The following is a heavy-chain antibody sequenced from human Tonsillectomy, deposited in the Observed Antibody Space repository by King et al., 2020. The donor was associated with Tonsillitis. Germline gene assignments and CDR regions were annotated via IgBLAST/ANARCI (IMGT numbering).Heavy chain of an antibody. CDR2: FYASGST. CDR1: GGSISSGSYY. Sequence: QMQLQESGPGLVKPSQTLSLTCTVSGGSISSGSYYWSWIRQPAGKGLEWIGRFYASGSTNYNPSLKSRVTISVDTSKNQFSLKLSSVTAADTAVYYCARGEHSSGFWFDPWGQGTLVTVSS. J-gene: IGHJ5*02. D-gene: IGHD5-18*01. V-gene: IGHV4-61*02. CDR3: ARGEHSSGFWFDP.